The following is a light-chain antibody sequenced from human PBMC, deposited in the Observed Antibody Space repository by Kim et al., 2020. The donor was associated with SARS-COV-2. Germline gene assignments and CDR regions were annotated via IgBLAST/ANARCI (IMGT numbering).Light chain of an antibody. J-gene: IGKJ2*01. CDR3: QQYSSYTPYT. Sequence: AVGDRVTVTCRASQRRSDRVAWYQQSPGKPPPLLIYDASKVHSGVPSRLSGSGSGTEFTLTITSLQPDDFATYYCQQYSSYTPYTFGQGTKVDIK. CDR1: QRRSDR. CDR2: DAS. V-gene: IGKV1-5*01.